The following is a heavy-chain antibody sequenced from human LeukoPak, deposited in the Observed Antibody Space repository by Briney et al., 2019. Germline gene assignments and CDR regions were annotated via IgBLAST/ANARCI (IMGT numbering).Heavy chain of an antibody. CDR2: IYYSGSS. CDR1: GGSISSYY. D-gene: IGHD6-13*01. Sequence: SETLSLTCTVSGGSISSYYWSWIRQPPGKGPEWIGYIYYSGSSNYNPSLKSRVTISVDTSKNQFSLKLSSVTAADTAVYYCARAGAAAALGRFDNWGQGILVTVSS. V-gene: IGHV4-59*01. CDR3: ARAGAAAALGRFDN. J-gene: IGHJ4*02.